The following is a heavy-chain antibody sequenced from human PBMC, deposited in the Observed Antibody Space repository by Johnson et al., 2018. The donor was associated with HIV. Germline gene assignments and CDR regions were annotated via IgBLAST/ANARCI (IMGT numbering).Heavy chain of an antibody. CDR1: GFTVSSNY. V-gene: IGHV3-53*01. Sequence: MQLVESGGGLVQPGGSLRLSCVASGFTVSSNYMSWVRQAPGKGLEWVSVFYSDGNTYYADSVQGRFTISRDNSKNTLYLQMNSLRAEDTAVYYCAKEGGARDHDAFDIWGQGTMVTVSS. D-gene: IGHD2-21*01. CDR3: AKEGGARDHDAFDI. CDR2: FYSDGNT. J-gene: IGHJ3*02.